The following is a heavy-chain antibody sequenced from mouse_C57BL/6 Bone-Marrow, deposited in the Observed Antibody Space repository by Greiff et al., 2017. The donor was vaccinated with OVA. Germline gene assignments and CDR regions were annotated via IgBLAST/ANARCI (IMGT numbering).Heavy chain of an antibody. CDR1: GYTFTNYW. J-gene: IGHJ4*01. CDR2: IYPGGGYT. D-gene: IGHD1-1*01. Sequence: QVQLKESGAELVRPGTSVKMSCKASGYTFTNYWIGWAKQRPGHGLEWIGDIYPGGGYTNYNEKFKGKATLTADKSSSTAYMQFSSLTSEDSAIYYCARGGITTVVATRGYAMDYWGQGTSVTVSS. CDR3: ARGGITTVVATRGYAMDY. V-gene: IGHV1-63*01.